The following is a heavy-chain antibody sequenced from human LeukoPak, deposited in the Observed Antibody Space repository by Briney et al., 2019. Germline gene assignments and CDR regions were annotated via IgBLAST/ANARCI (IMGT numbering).Heavy chain of an antibody. CDR1: GDSFSNKY. D-gene: IGHD3-10*01. CDR2: VYYTGST. J-gene: IGHJ4*02. Sequence: SETLSLTCTVSGDSFSNKYWTWIRQAPGKGLEWIGYVYYTGSTSYSPSLSSRLTISIDLSKTQFSLEMHSVTAADTAVYFCARGSGDGFDYWGQGSLVTVSS. CDR3: ARGSGDGFDY. V-gene: IGHV4-59*01.